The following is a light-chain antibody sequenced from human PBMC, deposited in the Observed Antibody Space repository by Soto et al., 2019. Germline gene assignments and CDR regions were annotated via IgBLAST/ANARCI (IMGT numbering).Light chain of an antibody. Sequence: QSVLTQPPSASGTPGQRVTISCSGSTSNIGSNTVNWYQQLPGTAPKLLIYSNNQRPSGVPDRFSGSKSVTSASLAISGLQSEDEADYYCAAWDDSLSAVVFGGGTQLTVL. CDR2: SNN. J-gene: IGLJ2*01. V-gene: IGLV1-44*01. CDR1: TSNIGSNT. CDR3: AAWDDSLSAVV.